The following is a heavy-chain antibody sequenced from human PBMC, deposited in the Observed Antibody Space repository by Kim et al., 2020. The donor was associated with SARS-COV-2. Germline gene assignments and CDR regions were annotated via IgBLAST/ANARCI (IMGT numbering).Heavy chain of an antibody. J-gene: IGHJ4*02. D-gene: IGHD2-8*01. V-gene: IGHV4-59*08. Sequence: KSRVPLSVDTSKNQFSLKLSSVTAADTAVYYCARRSLGYCTNGVCYEGFDYWGQGTLVTVSS. CDR3: ARRSLGYCTNGVCYEGFDY.